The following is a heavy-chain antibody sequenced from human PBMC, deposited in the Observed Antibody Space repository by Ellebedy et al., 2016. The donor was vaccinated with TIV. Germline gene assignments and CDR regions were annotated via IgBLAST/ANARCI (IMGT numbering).Heavy chain of an antibody. CDR1: GFTVSSNY. Sequence: PGGSLRLSCAASGFTVSSNYMSWVRQAPGKGLEWVSVLYSGGSTYYADSVKGRFTISRDNSKNTLYLQMNSLRAEDTAVYYCARDPDFDWVLRHWGQGTLVTVSS. CDR2: LYSGGST. D-gene: IGHD3-9*01. J-gene: IGHJ4*02. CDR3: ARDPDFDWVLRH. V-gene: IGHV3-53*01.